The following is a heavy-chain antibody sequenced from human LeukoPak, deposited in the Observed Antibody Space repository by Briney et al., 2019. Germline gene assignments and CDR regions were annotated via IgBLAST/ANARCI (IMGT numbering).Heavy chain of an antibody. D-gene: IGHD3-3*02. V-gene: IGHV3-23*01. Sequence: GGSLRLSCAASGFTFSSYAMSWVRQAPGKELEWVSTTSGSGGSTYYAESVRGRFTISRDNSKNTLYLQMNSLRVEDTAVYYCAKHFRQHDRNDAFDIWGQGTMVTVPS. CDR2: TSGSGGST. CDR1: GFTFSSYA. J-gene: IGHJ3*02. CDR3: AKHFRQHDRNDAFDI.